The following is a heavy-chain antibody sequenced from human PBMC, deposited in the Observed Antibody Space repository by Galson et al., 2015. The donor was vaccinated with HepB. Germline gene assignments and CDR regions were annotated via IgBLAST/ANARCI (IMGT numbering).Heavy chain of an antibody. CDR1: GFSPHDHA. Sequence: SLRLSCATSGFSPHDHAIHWVRQPPGKGLEWVSGISWNSGSLGYADSVKGRFTISRDNGQNVVYLQMNNLRIEDTALYHCVRVRDDFWGGFYDWGQGTLVTVSS. CDR3: VRVRDDFWGGFYD. J-gene: IGHJ4*02. D-gene: IGHD3-3*01. V-gene: IGHV3-9*02. CDR2: ISWNSGSL.